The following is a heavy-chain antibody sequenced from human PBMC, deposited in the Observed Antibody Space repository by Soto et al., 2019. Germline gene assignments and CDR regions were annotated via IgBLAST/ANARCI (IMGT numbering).Heavy chain of an antibody. Sequence: EVQLLESGGGLVQPGGSLRLSCAASGFTFSSYAMSWVRQAPGKGLEWVSAISGSGGSTYYADSVKGRFTISRDNSKNTLYLQMNSLRAEDTAVYYCAKQKDIVVVPAAAFDYWGQGTLVTVSS. V-gene: IGHV3-23*01. CDR3: AKQKDIVVVPAAAFDY. CDR2: ISGSGGST. CDR1: GFTFSSYA. J-gene: IGHJ4*02. D-gene: IGHD2-2*01.